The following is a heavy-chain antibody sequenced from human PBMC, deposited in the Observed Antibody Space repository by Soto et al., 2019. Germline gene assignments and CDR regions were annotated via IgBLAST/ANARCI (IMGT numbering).Heavy chain of an antibody. CDR2: ISYDGSNK. Sequence: QVQLVESGGGVVQPGRSLRLSCAASGFTFSSYGMHSVRQAPGKGLEWVAVISYDGSNKYYADSVKGRFIISRDNSKNTLYLQMNSLRAEDTAVYYCAKDLLGPGRAYGMDVWGQGTTVTVSS. CDR1: GFTFSSYG. D-gene: IGHD7-27*01. V-gene: IGHV3-30*18. J-gene: IGHJ6*02. CDR3: AKDLLGPGRAYGMDV.